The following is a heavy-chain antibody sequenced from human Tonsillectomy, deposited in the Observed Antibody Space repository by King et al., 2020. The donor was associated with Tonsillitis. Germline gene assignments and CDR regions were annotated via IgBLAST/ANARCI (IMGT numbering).Heavy chain of an antibody. D-gene: IGHD1-1*01. Sequence: VQLVESGGGVVQPGRSLRLSCAASGFTFSSFAMHWVRQSPGKGLEWVAVISYDGSNKYYADSVKGRFTISRDNSKNTLYVQMNSLRAEDTAVYYCAREERVWKTTYFDYWGQGTLVTVSS. J-gene: IGHJ4*02. CDR3: AREERVWKTTYFDY. CDR2: ISYDGSNK. CDR1: GFTFSSFA. V-gene: IGHV3-30*03.